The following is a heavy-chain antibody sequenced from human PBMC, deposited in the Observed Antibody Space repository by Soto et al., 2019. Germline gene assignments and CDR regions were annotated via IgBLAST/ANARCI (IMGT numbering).Heavy chain of an antibody. V-gene: IGHV3-48*02. Sequence: GGSLRLSCAATGFTFSSYSLNWVRQAPGKGLEWVSYISSSGSSIYYAGSVEGRFTISRDNTKNSLSLQLNSLRDEDTAVYYCARDFYGGQPALAYWAQGTLVNVSS. CDR1: GFTFSSYS. J-gene: IGHJ4*02. D-gene: IGHD4-17*01. CDR3: ARDFYGGQPALAY. CDR2: ISSSGSSI.